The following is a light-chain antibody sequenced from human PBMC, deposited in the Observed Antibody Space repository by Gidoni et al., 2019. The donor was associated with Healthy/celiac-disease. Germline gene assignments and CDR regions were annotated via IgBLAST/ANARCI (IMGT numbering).Light chain of an antibody. CDR2: KDS. J-gene: IGLJ3*02. Sequence: SYQLTQPPSVSVSPGQTARITCSGAALPKQYAYWYQQKPGQAPVLVIYKDSERPSGIPERFSGSSSGTTVTLTISGVQAEDEADYYCQSADSSGTGVFGGGTKLTGL. CDR1: ALPKQY. CDR3: QSADSSGTGV. V-gene: IGLV3-25*03.